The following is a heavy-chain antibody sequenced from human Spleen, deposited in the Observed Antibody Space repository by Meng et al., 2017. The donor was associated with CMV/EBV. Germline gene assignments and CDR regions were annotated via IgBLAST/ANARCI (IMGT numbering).Heavy chain of an antibody. CDR3: ARRAGEIVVVPAADEGDWYFDL. D-gene: IGHD2-2*01. CDR2: ITPILGTV. J-gene: IGHJ2*01. Sequence: SVKVSCKASGDTFSTYAISWVRQAPGEGLEWMGGITPILGTVNYAQKFQGRVTVTADKSTSTVYMELTNLKYEDTAVYYCARRAGEIVVVPAADEGDWYFDLWGRGTPVTVSS. V-gene: IGHV1-69*10. CDR1: GDTFSTYA.